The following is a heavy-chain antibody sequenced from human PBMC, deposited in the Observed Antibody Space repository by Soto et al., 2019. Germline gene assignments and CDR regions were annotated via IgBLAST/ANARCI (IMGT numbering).Heavy chain of an antibody. CDR2: ISYDGSNK. Sequence: HPAGSPRLSCAASGFTFCSYGIHGVRQAQGKGLEWVAVISYDGSNKYYTDSVKGRFTISRDNAKNSLYLQMNSLRVEDTAVYFCAAGYSSGPLDYWGQGTLVTVSA. D-gene: IGHD2-15*01. V-gene: IGHV3-30*03. CDR1: GFTFCSYG. J-gene: IGHJ4*02. CDR3: AAGYSSGPLDY.